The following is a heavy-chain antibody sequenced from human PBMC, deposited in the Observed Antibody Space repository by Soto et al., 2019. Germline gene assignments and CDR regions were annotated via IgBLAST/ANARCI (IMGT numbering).Heavy chain of an antibody. D-gene: IGHD3-16*01. V-gene: IGHV3-74*01. CDR3: ARVYDYIWGSSSPLDY. Sequence: GSLRLSCAASGFTFSSYWMHWVRQAPGKGLVWVSRINSDGSSTSYADSVKGRFAISRDNAKNTLYLQMNSLRAEDTAVYYCARVYDYIWGSSSPLDYWGQGTLVTVSS. CDR2: INSDGSST. CDR1: GFTFSSYW. J-gene: IGHJ4*02.